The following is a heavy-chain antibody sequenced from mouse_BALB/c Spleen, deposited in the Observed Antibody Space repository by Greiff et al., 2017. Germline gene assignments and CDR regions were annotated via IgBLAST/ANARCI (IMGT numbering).Heavy chain of an antibody. J-gene: IGHJ4*01. CDR2: INSNGGST. V-gene: IGHV5-6-2*01. Sequence: EVMLVESGGGLVKLGGSLKLSCAASGFTFSSYYMSWVRQTPEKRLELVAAINSNGGSTYYPDTVKGRFTISRDNAKNTLYLQMSSLKSEDTALYYCARRGERRDAMDYWGQGTSVTVSS. CDR1: GFTFSSYY. CDR3: ARRGERRDAMDY.